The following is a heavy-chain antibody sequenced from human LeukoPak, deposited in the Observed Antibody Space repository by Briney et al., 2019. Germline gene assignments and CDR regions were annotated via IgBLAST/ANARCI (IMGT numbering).Heavy chain of an antibody. V-gene: IGHV3-23*01. Sequence: PGGSLRLSCAASGFTFSSYAMSWVRQAPGKGLEWVSTISDRGGNTYYADSVKGRFTISRDNSKNTLYLQMNSLRAEDTAVYYCAKGYYDFWSGYVDYWGQGTLVTVSS. D-gene: IGHD3-3*01. CDR3: AKGYYDFWSGYVDY. CDR1: GFTFSSYA. J-gene: IGHJ4*02. CDR2: ISDRGGNT.